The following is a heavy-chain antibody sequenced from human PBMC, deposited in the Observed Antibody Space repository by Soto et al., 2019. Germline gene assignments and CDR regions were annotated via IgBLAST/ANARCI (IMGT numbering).Heavy chain of an antibody. D-gene: IGHD6-13*01. J-gene: IGHJ4*02. CDR3: ARGYSSTCCYFDY. V-gene: IGHV3-74*01. CDR1: GFTFNNAW. CDR2: INSDGSST. Sequence: GGSLRLSCAASGFTFNNAWINWVRQAPGKGLEWVGRINSDGSSTSYADSVKGRFTISRDNAKNTLYLQMNSLRAEDTAVYYCARGYSSTCCYFDYWGQGTLVTVSS.